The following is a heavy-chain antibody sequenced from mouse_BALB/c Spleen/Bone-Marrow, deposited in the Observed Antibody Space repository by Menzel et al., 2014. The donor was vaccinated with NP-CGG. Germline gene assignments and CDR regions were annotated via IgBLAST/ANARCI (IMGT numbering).Heavy chain of an antibody. V-gene: IGHV1-67*01. CDR2: ISPHTGST. CDR1: GFTFTEYA. J-gene: IGHJ4*01. Sequence: VRLQQSGLELERPGLSMNLASHFFGFTFTEYAMHWVKQSHAKGLLWLEVISPHTGSTYYEQKFKRKATLTADKSSSSAYMHLRSLTSITLDVYCCRASKMCDGGAKDYWGQGT. D-gene: IGHD1-2*01. CDR3: RASKMCDGGAKDY.